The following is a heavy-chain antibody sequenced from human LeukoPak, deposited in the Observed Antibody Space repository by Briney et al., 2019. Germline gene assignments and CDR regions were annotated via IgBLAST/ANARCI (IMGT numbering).Heavy chain of an antibody. V-gene: IGHV4-61*01. CDR2: IYYSGST. D-gene: IGHD6-19*01. Sequence: SETLSLTCTVSGGSVGSGSYYWSWIRQPPGKGLEWIGYIYYSGSTNYDPSLKSRVTISVDTSKNQFSLKLSSVTAADTAVYYCARFSGSGSGFDPWGQGTLVTVSS. CDR1: GGSVGSGSYY. J-gene: IGHJ5*02. CDR3: ARFSGSGSGFDP.